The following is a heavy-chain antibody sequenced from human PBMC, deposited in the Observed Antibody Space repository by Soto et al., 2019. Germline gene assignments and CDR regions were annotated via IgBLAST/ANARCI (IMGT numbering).Heavy chain of an antibody. D-gene: IGHD3-22*01. Sequence: PGGSLRLSCAVSGFTFSDYYMSWIRQAPGKGLEWVSYISSRGSSIYYADSVKGRFTISRDNAKNSLYLQMNSLRAEDTAVYYCARDLGYYASDGYFDYWGQGTVVTAPQ. J-gene: IGHJ4*02. V-gene: IGHV3-11*01. CDR3: ARDLGYYASDGYFDY. CDR1: GFTFSDYY. CDR2: ISSRGSSI.